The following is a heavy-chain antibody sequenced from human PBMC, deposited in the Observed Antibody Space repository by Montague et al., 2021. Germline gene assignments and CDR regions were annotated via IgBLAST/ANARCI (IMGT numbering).Heavy chain of an antibody. CDR2: MFYGGAT. J-gene: IGHJ5*02. V-gene: IGHV4-59*08. D-gene: IGHD3-10*01. CDR3: AKQDYFVSGTSYKGFDP. Sequence: SETVSLTCTVSSGSIFHAHWSWVRQPPGKGLEWLGFMFYGGATSXNPSLKSRVTMSIDTSTNQFSLKLSFVTAADTAVYYCAKQDYFVSGTSYKGFDPWGQGILVTVSS. CDR1: SGSIFHAH.